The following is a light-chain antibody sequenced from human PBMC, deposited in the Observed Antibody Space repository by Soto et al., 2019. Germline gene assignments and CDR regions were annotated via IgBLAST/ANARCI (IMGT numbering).Light chain of an antibody. CDR3: QQRSNWPPWT. CDR1: QSVSSY. Sequence: EVVFTHSPATLSLSPCEGATLSCSVSQSVSSYLAWYQQKPGQAPRLLIYDASNRATGIPARFSGSGSGTDFTLTISSLEPEDFAVYYCQQRSNWPPWTFGQGTRLEI. V-gene: IGKV3-11*01. CDR2: DAS. J-gene: IGKJ5*01.